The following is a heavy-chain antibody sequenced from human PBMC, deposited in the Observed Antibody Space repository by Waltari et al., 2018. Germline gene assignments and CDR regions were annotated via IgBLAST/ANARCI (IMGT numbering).Heavy chain of an antibody. V-gene: IGHV3-74*01. CDR3: ARGYTYRTPDALHI. CDR2: LNSDGSSR. J-gene: IGHJ3*02. D-gene: IGHD5-18*01. Sequence: EVQLVESGGGLVQPGGSLRLSCDASGFTFSTTWRHWVRQSPGKGLVWVSRLNSDGSSRNYADSVKGRFTISRDNAKNTVYLQMLSLRVEDTAVYYCARGYTYRTPDALHIWGQGTVVTVSS. CDR1: GFTFSTTW.